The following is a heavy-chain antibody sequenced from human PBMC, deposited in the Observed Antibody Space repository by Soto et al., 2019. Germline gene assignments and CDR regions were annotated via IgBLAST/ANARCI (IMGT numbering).Heavy chain of an antibody. D-gene: IGHD3-3*01. CDR3: ARDVFTISYYYYGMDV. CDR1: GGSISSSSYY. J-gene: IGHJ6*02. CDR2: IYYSGST. V-gene: IGHV4-30-4*01. Sequence: SETLSVTCTVAGGSISSSSYYWSWIRQPPGKGLEWIGYIYYSGSTYYNPSLKSRVTISVDTSKNQFSLKLSSVTAADTAVYYCARDVFTISYYYYGMDVWGQGTTVTVSS.